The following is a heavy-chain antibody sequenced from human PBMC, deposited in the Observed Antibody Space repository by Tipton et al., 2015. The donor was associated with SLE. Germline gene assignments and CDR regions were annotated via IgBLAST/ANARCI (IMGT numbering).Heavy chain of an antibody. V-gene: IGHV4-61*09. CDR1: GESISSGSYY. CDR2: IHTSQST. CDR3: ARGPTPPFGSGWYSFDY. Sequence: TLSLTCSVSGESISSGSYYWSWVRQSAGEDLEWLGQIHTSQSTNYNPSLKSRVTVSVDTSKNQVSLNLTSVTAADTAVYYCARGPTPPFGSGWYSFDYWGQGTLVTVSS. D-gene: IGHD6-19*01. J-gene: IGHJ4*02.